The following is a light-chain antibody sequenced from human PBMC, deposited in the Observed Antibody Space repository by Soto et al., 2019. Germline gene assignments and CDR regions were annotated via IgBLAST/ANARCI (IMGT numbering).Light chain of an antibody. CDR1: QSVNSN. Sequence: EIVMTQSPATLSVSPGERATLSCRASQSVNSNLAWYQQKPGQAPRLLIYGASTRATGIPARFSGIGSGTEFTLTISSLQSEDFAVYYCQQYNNWAPYTFGQGTKLEIK. V-gene: IGKV3-15*01. CDR3: QQYNNWAPYT. J-gene: IGKJ2*01. CDR2: GAS.